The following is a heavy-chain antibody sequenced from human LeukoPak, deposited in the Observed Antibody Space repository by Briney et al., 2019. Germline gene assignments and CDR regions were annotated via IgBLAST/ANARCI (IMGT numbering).Heavy chain of an antibody. CDR3: ARPHTVLYNWFDP. CDR2: ISPNSGGT. D-gene: IGHD4-11*01. V-gene: IGHV1-2*06. Sequence: GASVKVSCKASGYTFTGYYMHWVRQAPGQGLEWMGRISPNSGGTNYAQKFQGRVTMTRDTSINTAYMELSRLRSDDTAVYYCARPHTVLYNWFDPWGQGTLVTVSS. J-gene: IGHJ5*02. CDR1: GYTFTGYY.